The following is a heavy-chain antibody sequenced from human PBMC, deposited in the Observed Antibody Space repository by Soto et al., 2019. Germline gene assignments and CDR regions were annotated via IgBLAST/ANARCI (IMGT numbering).Heavy chain of an antibody. CDR3: ARGYYSSSWRGFDY. J-gene: IGHJ4*02. Sequence: QVQLVQSGADVKKPGASVKVSCKTSGYTFSGYFMHWLRQAPGQGLEWLGWMNPNSGGTDYAQNFQGRVSMTWDTSSSTAYMELSRLRSDDTAIYYCARGYYSSSWRGFDYWGQGTLVTVSS. V-gene: IGHV1-2*02. CDR1: GYTFSGYF. CDR2: MNPNSGGT. D-gene: IGHD6-13*01.